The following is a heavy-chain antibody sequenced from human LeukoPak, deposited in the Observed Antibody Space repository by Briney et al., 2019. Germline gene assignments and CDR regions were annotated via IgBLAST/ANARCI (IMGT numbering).Heavy chain of an antibody. D-gene: IGHD6-13*01. CDR3: ARSGGSHHKIYSSSWLIDY. V-gene: IGHV1-69*05. CDR2: IIPIFGTA. Sequence: ASVKVSCKASGGTFSSYAISWVRQAPGQGLEWMGGIIPIFGTANYAQKFQGRVTITTDESTSTAYMELSSLRSEDTAVYYCARSGGSHHKIYSSSWLIDYWGQGTLVTVSS. J-gene: IGHJ4*02. CDR1: GGTFSSYA.